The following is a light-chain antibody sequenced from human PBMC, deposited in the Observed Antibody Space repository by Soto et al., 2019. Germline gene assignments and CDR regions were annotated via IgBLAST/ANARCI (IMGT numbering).Light chain of an antibody. J-gene: IGLJ2*01. CDR2: LEGSGSY. CDR3: ETWDSPLVV. Sequence: QPVLTQSSSASASLGSSVKLTCTLSSGHSSYIIAWHQQQPGKAPRYLMKLEGSGSYNKGSGVPDRFSGSSSGADRYLTISSLQFEDEADYYCETWDSPLVVFGGGTKLTVL. V-gene: IGLV4-60*02. CDR1: SGHSSYI.